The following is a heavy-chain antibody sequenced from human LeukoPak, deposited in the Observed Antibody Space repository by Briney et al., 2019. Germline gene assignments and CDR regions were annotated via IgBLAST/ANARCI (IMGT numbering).Heavy chain of an antibody. V-gene: IGHV4-59*01. J-gene: IGHJ4*02. D-gene: IGHD3-22*01. CDR3: AREARLYYYSRGYPKGWKGDFDY. CDR1: GGSISSYY. Sequence: PSETLSLTCTVSGGSISSYYWSWIRQPPGKGLEWIGYIYYSGSTNYNPSLKSRVTISVDTSKNQFSLKLSSVTAADTAVYYCAREARLYYYSRGYPKGWKGDFDYWGQGTLVTVSS. CDR2: IYYSGST.